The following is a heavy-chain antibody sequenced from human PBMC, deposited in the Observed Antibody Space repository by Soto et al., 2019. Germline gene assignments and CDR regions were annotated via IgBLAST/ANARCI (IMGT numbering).Heavy chain of an antibody. J-gene: IGHJ5*02. CDR2: INHSGST. D-gene: IGHD3-10*01. V-gene: IGHV4-34*01. CDR3: ARRGGRFREGSWFDP. CDR1: GGSFSGYY. Sequence: QVQLQQWGAGLLKPSETLSLTCAVYGGSFSGYYWSWIRQPPGKGLEWIGEINHSGSTNYNPSLRSRVTISVDTSKNQFSLKLSSVTAADTAVYYCARRGGRFREGSWFDPWGQGTLVTVSS.